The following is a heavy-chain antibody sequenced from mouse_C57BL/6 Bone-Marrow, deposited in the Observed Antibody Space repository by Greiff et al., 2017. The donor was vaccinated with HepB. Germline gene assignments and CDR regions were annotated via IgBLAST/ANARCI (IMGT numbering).Heavy chain of an antibody. CDR3: ARYDGYYEGFAY. CDR2: IDPSDSET. J-gene: IGHJ3*01. V-gene: IGHV1-52*01. D-gene: IGHD2-3*01. CDR1: GYTFTSYW. Sequence: VQLQQPGAELVRPGSSVKLSCKASGYTFTSYWMHWVKQRPIQGLEWIGNIDPSDSETHYNQKFKDKATLTVDKSSSTAYMQLSSLTSEDSAVYYCARYDGYYEGFAYWGQGTLVTVSA.